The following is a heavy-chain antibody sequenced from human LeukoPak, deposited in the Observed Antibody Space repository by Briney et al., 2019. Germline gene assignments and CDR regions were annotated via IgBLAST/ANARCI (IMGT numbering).Heavy chain of an antibody. D-gene: IGHD4-17*01. J-gene: IGHJ3*02. V-gene: IGHV3-64*01. Sequence: GGSLRLSCAASGFTFSDYAMHWVRQAPGKGLEYVSAISSDGGSTYYANSVEGRFTISRDNSKNTLYLQMGCLRAEDMAVFYCARVGDYTAFDIWGQGTLVAVSS. CDR2: ISSDGGST. CDR3: ARVGDYTAFDI. CDR1: GFTFSDYA.